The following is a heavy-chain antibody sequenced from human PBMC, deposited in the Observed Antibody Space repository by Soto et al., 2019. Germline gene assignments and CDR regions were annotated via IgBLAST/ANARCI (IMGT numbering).Heavy chain of an antibody. D-gene: IGHD3-22*01. CDR1: GGSISSYY. Sequence: SETLSLTCTVSGGSISSYYWSWIRQPAGKGLEWIGRIYTSGSTNYNPSLKSRVTMSVDTSKNQFSLKLSSVTAADTAVYYCAGEKGVDYYDSSGLFDYWGQGTLVAVSS. CDR2: IYTSGST. CDR3: AGEKGVDYYDSSGLFDY. J-gene: IGHJ4*02. V-gene: IGHV4-4*07.